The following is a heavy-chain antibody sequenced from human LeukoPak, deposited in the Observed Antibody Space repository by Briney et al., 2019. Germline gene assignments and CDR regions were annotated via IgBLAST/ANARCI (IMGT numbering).Heavy chain of an antibody. D-gene: IGHD6-25*01. Sequence: GGSLRLSCAASGFTVSYYYMSWIRQAPGKGLEWGSYISSSAGTMYYGDSVKGRFTSSRDNAKNSLYLQMNSLRAEDTALYYCARESSGTLDYWGQGTLVTVSS. CDR3: ARESSGTLDY. J-gene: IGHJ4*02. CDR1: GFTVSYYY. CDR2: ISSSAGTM. V-gene: IGHV3-11*01.